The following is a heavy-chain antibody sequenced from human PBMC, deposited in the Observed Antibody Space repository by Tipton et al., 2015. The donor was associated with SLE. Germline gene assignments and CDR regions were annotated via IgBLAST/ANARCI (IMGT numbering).Heavy chain of an antibody. V-gene: IGHV1-69*04. D-gene: IGHD2-2*01. CDR3: ATAYCSTNTHCYDYMDV. CDR2: FIPILGIV. Sequence: QSGAEVKKPGSSVKVSCKASGGTFSSYTISWVRQAPGQGLEWMGRFIPILGIVNYAQKFQGRVTITADESTSTAYMELSSLRSEDTAVYYRATAYCSTNTHCYDYMDVWGKATTVTVSS. CDR1: GGTFSSYT. J-gene: IGHJ6*03.